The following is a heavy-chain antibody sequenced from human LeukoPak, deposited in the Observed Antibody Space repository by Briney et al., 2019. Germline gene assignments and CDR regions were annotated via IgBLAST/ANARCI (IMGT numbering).Heavy chain of an antibody. CDR1: GGSISSGGYS. CDR2: IYHSGST. CDR3: ARGRSNYYGMDV. D-gene: IGHD1-26*01. J-gene: IGHJ6*02. Sequence: ASETLSLTCAVSGGSISSGGYSWSWIRQPPGKGLEWIGYIYHSGSTYYNPSLKSRVTISVDTSKNLFSLKVSSVTAADTAVYYCARGRSNYYGMDVWGQGTTVTVSS. V-gene: IGHV4-30-2*01.